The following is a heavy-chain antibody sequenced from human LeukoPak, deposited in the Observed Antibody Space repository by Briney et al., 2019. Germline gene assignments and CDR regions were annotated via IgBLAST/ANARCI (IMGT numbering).Heavy chain of an antibody. CDR3: ARDRSDFWSGYYYRLDY. CDR2: INPNSGGT. D-gene: IGHD3-3*01. Sequence: ASVKVSCEASGYTFTGYYMHWVRQAPGQGLEWMGWINPNSGGTNYAQKFQGRVTMTRDTSISTAYMELSRLRSDDTAVYYCARDRSDFWSGYYYRLDYWGQGTLVTVSS. V-gene: IGHV1-2*02. J-gene: IGHJ4*02. CDR1: GYTFTGYY.